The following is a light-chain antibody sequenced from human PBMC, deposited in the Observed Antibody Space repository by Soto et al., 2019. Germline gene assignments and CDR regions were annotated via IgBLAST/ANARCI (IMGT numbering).Light chain of an antibody. V-gene: IGKV3-15*01. CDR2: GAS. Sequence: EIVMTQSPATLSVSPGERATLSCRASQSVSSNLAWYQQKPGQAPRLLIYGASTRATGIPARFSGSGSGTEFTLTISRLEPEDFTVYYCHHYETFGQGTKV. CDR1: QSVSSN. J-gene: IGKJ1*01. CDR3: HHYET.